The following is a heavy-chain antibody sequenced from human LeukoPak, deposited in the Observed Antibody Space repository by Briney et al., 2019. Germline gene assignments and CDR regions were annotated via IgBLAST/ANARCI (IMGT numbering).Heavy chain of an antibody. CDR3: ARAKRHSSGWYTN. D-gene: IGHD6-19*01. CDR2: INPNSGGT. CDR1: GYTFTGYY. V-gene: IGHV1-2*02. Sequence: ASVKVSCKASGYTFTGYYMHWVRQAPGQGLEWMGWINPNSGGTNYAQKLQGRVTMTTDTSTSTAYMELRSLRSDDTAVYYCARAKRHSSGWYTNWGQGTLVTVSS. J-gene: IGHJ4*02.